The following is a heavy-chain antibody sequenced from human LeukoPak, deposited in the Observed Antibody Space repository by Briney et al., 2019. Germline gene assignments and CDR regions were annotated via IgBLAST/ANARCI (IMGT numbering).Heavy chain of an antibody. CDR3: AKAGIAVAGLYWYFDL. D-gene: IGHD6-19*01. J-gene: IGHJ2*01. CDR1: GFTFSSYS. CDR2: ISSSSSYI. V-gene: IGHV3-21*04. Sequence: TGGSLRLSCAASGFTFSSYSMNWVRQAPGKGLEWVSSISSSSSYIYYADSVKGRFTISRDNSKNTLYLQMNSLRAEDTAVYYCAKAGIAVAGLYWYFDLWGRGTLVTVSS.